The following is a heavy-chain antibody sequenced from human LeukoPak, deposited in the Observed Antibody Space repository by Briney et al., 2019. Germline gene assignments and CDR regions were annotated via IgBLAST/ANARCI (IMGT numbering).Heavy chain of an antibody. CDR3: ARRNSSIAARANFDY. V-gene: IGHV4-34*01. CDR1: GGSFSGYY. Sequence: SETLSLTCAVYGGSFSGYYWSWIRQPPGKGLEWIGEINHSGSTNYNPSPKSRVTISVDTSKNQFSLKLSSVTAADTAVYYCARRNSSIAARANFDYWGQGTLVTVSS. CDR2: INHSGST. D-gene: IGHD6-6*01. J-gene: IGHJ4*02.